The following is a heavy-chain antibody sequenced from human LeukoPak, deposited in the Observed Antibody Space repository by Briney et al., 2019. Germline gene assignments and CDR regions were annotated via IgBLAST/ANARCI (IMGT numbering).Heavy chain of an antibody. CDR3: ARDGSLGELSLYATDY. J-gene: IGHJ4*02. CDR2: ISSSSSYT. Sequence: GGSLRLSCAASGFTFSDYYMSWIRQAPGKGLEWVSYISSSSSYTNYADSVKGRFTTSRDNAKNSLYLQMNSLRAEDTAVYYCARDGSLGELSLYATDYWGQGTLVTVSS. CDR1: GFTFSDYY. V-gene: IGHV3-11*06. D-gene: IGHD3-16*02.